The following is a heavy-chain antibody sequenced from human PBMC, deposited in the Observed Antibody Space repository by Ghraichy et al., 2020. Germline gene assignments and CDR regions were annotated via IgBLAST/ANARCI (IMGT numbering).Heavy chain of an antibody. Sequence: GGSPRLSCAASGFTFSNYAMSWVRQAPGKGLEWVSAISGSGGRTYYADSVKGRFTISRDNSKNTLYLQMNSLRAEDTAVYYCAKPYSSGYYIFDYWGQGTLVTVSS. J-gene: IGHJ4*02. V-gene: IGHV3-23*01. CDR2: ISGSGGRT. CDR3: AKPYSSGYYIFDY. CDR1: GFTFSNYA. D-gene: IGHD3-22*01.